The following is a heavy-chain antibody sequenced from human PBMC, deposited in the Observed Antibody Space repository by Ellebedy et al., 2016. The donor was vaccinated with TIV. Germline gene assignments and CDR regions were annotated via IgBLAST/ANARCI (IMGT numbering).Heavy chain of an antibody. D-gene: IGHD6-19*01. Sequence: GESLKISXAASGFTFSSYWMSWVRQAPGKGLEWVANIKQDGSEKYYVDSVKGRFTISRDNAKNSLYLQMNSLRAEDTAVYYCARDRTAVAGTNTYWGQGTLVTVSS. CDR2: IKQDGSEK. CDR1: GFTFSSYW. CDR3: ARDRTAVAGTNTY. J-gene: IGHJ4*02. V-gene: IGHV3-7*03.